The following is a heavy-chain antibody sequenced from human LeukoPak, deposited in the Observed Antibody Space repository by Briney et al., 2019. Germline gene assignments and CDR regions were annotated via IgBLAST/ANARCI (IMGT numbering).Heavy chain of an antibody. D-gene: IGHD2-21*02. J-gene: IGHJ4*02. CDR1: GYTFTGYY. V-gene: IGHV1-2*04. CDR3: ARDLAYCGGDCYSEGFDY. Sequence: ASVKVSCKASGYTFTGYYMHWVRQAPGQGLEWMGWINPNSGGTNYAQKFRGWVTMTRDTSISTAYMELSRLRSDDTAVYYCARDLAYCGGDCYSEGFDYWGQGTLVTVSS. CDR2: INPNSGGT.